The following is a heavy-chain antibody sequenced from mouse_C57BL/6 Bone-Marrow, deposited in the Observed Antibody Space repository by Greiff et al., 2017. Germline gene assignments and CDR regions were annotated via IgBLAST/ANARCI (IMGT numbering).Heavy chain of an antibody. CDR1: EYEFPSHD. J-gene: IGHJ1*03. CDR3: TGLGRGGYFDV. Sequence: EVKLVESGGGLVQPGESLKLSCESNEYEFPSHDMSWVRKTPEKRLELVAAINSDGGSTYYPDTMERRFITSRDNTKKALYLKMRSLRSEATDLCYSTGLGRGGYFDVWGTGTTVTVSA. D-gene: IGHD4-1*01. CDR2: INSDGGST. V-gene: IGHV5-2*01.